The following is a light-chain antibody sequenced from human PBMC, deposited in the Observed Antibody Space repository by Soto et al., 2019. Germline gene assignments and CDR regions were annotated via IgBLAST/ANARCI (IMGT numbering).Light chain of an antibody. Sequence: DIQMTQSPSTLSASVGDRVTITCRASQSISSWLAWYQQKPGKAPKLLIYRASSLGSGVTSRFSGSGSGTEFTLTISSLQPHDFATYYCQQYDSSVYTFGQGTKLEIK. CDR3: QQYDSSVYT. J-gene: IGKJ2*01. V-gene: IGKV1-5*03. CDR1: QSISSW. CDR2: RAS.